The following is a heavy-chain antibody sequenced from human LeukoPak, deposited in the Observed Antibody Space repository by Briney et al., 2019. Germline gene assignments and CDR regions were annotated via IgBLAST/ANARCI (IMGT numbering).Heavy chain of an antibody. CDR3: ARPRGNPSQGAWFDP. Sequence: SETLSLTSTVSGVSISSYYWSWLRHPPGQGLEWFGYIYYSGSTNYKPSLKSLATISVATFNTQYSLKLSPVTDADTAVYYCARPRGNPSQGAWFDPWGQGTLVTVSS. CDR1: GVSISSYY. D-gene: IGHD1-14*01. J-gene: IGHJ5*02. V-gene: IGHV4-59*01. CDR2: IYYSGST.